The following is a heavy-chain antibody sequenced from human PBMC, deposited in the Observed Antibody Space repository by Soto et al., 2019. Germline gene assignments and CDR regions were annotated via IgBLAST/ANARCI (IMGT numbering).Heavy chain of an antibody. Sequence: PSETLSLTCTVSGGSISSYYWSWIRQPPGKGLECIGYIYYSGSTNYNPSLKSRATISVDTSKNQFSLKLSSVTAADTAVYYCARLLFEDIVVVPAAMGLYFDYWGQGNLVTVSS. J-gene: IGHJ4*02. CDR3: ARLLFEDIVVVPAAMGLYFDY. V-gene: IGHV4-59*01. CDR1: GGSISSYY. D-gene: IGHD2-2*01. CDR2: IYYSGST.